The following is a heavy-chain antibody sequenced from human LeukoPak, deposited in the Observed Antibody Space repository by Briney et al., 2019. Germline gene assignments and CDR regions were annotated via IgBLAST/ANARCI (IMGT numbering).Heavy chain of an antibody. CDR2: IYPGDSDT. CDR1: GYSFTSYW. J-gene: IGHJ4*02. CDR3: ASQDGYYYDSSGLPDY. V-gene: IGHV5-51*01. Sequence: GESLKISCKGSGYSFTSYWIGWARQMPGKGLEWMGIIYPGDSDTRYSPSFQGQVTISADKSISTAYLQWSSLKASDTAMYYCASQDGYYYDSSGLPDYWGQGTLVTVSS. D-gene: IGHD3-22*01.